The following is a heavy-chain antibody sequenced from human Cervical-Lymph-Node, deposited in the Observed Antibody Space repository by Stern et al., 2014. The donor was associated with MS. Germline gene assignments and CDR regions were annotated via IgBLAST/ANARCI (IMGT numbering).Heavy chain of an antibody. V-gene: IGHV3-21*01. CDR1: GFTFSNYT. Sequence: EVQLVESGGGLVKPGGSLRLACAASGFTFSNYTMNWVRQTPGKGLEWVSSISSSSSYIYYADSVKGRFTISRDNSKNSLYLQMNSLRAEDTAVYYCARVYRALDIWGQGTMVTVSS. CDR3: ARVYRALDI. D-gene: IGHD3-16*02. CDR2: ISSSSSYI. J-gene: IGHJ3*02.